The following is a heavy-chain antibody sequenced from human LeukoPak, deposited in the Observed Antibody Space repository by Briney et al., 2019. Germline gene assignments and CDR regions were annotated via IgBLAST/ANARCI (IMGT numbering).Heavy chain of an antibody. V-gene: IGHV3-66*02. CDR2: IYSGGST. J-gene: IGHJ6*02. CDR3: ARDFWSGRNYYYGMDV. Sequence: GGSLRLSCAASGFTVSSNYMSWVRQAPGKGLEWVSVIYSGGSTYYADSVKGRFTISRENYKNTLYLQMNSLRAEDTAVYYCARDFWSGRNYYYGMDVWGQGTTVTVSS. D-gene: IGHD3-3*01. CDR1: GFTVSSNY.